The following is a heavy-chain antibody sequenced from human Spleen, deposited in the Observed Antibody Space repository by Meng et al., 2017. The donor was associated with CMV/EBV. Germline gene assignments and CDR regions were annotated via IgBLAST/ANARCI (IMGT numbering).Heavy chain of an antibody. CDR3: AREDQGSGSEPFDP. J-gene: IGHJ5*02. CDR1: GGTFSSYA. Sequence: QVQLVQSGAEGKEPGSSGKVSCKACGGTFSSYAISWVRQAPGQGLEWMGGIIPIFGTANYAQKFQGRVTITADESTSTAYMELSSLRSEDTAVYYCAREDQGSGSEPFDPWGQGTLVTVSS. V-gene: IGHV1-69*12. D-gene: IGHD3-10*01. CDR2: IIPIFGTA.